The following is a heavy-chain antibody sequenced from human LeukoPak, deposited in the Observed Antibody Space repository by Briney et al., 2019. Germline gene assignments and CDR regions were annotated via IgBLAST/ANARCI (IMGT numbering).Heavy chain of an antibody. CDR1: GDSFSTYA. V-gene: IGHV1-69*05. Sequence: ASVKVSCKAPGDSFSTYAISWVRQAPGQGLEWMGGIIPIFGTANYAQKFQGRVTITTDESTSTAYMELSSLRSEDTAVYYCAILLGGLEPPFDYWGQGTLVTVSS. J-gene: IGHJ4*02. CDR2: IIPIFGTA. D-gene: IGHD1-1*01. CDR3: AILLGGLEPPFDY.